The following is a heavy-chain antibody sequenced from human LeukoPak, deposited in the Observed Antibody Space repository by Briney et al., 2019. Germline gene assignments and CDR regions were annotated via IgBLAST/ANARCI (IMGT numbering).Heavy chain of an antibody. D-gene: IGHD3-10*01. Sequence: GGSLRLSCAASGFTFDDYTMHWVRQAPEKGLEWVSLISWDGGSTYYADSVKGRFTISRDNSKNSLYLQMNSLRTEDTALYYCAKDLSHGSGSYYNPYYYGMDVWGQGTTVTVSS. J-gene: IGHJ6*02. CDR2: ISWDGGST. CDR1: GFTFDDYT. CDR3: AKDLSHGSGSYYNPYYYGMDV. V-gene: IGHV3-43*01.